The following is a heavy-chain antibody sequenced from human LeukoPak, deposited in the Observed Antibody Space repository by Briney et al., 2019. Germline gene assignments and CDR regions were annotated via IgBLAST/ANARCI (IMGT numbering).Heavy chain of an antibody. J-gene: IGHJ6*02. D-gene: IGHD6-6*01. Sequence: ASVKVSCKASGYTFTGYYMHWVRQAPGQGLEWMGWINPNSGGTNYAQKFQGRVTMTRDTSISTAYMELSRLRSDDMAVYYCARLDSSSSYYYYYYGMDVWGQGTTVTVSS. CDR3: ARLDSSSSYYYYYYGMDV. CDR2: INPNSGGT. V-gene: IGHV1-2*02. CDR1: GYTFTGYY.